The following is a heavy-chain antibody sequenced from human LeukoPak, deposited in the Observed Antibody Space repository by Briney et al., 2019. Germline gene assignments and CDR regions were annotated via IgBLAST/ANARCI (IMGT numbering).Heavy chain of an antibody. CDR2: ITTYNGNT. D-gene: IGHD5-12*01. V-gene: IGHV1-18*01. J-gene: IGHJ4*02. Sequence: GASVKVSCKASGYTFNSYGISWVRQAPGQGLEWMGWITTYNGNTNYAQKLQGRVTMTTDTSTTTAYMELRSLRSDDTAVYYCARDRSPYKYSGSDGGGDYWGQGTLVTVSS. CDR3: ARDRSPYKYSGSDGGGDY. CDR1: GYTFNSYG.